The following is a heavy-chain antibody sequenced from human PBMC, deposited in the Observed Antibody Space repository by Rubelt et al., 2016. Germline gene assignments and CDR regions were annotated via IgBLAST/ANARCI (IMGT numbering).Heavy chain of an antibody. CDR1: GGTFSSYA. CDR3: ARDWSGSYRKDYYGMDV. CDR2: INPNSGGT. J-gene: IGHJ6*02. Sequence: KKPGSSVKVSCKASGGTFSSYAISWVRQAPGQGLEWMGRINPNSGGTNYAQKFQGRVTMTRDTSISTAYMELSRLRSDDTAVYYCARDWSGSYRKDYYGMDVWGQGTTVTVSS. D-gene: IGHD1-26*01. V-gene: IGHV1-2*06.